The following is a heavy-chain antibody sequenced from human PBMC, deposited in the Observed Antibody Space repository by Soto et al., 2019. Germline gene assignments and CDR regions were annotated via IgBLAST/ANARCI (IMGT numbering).Heavy chain of an antibody. D-gene: IGHD6-13*01. Sequence: SGALSLTRPVSGVSISSKNFYWGWIRQSPGKGLECIGTLYSGSSFSSRSLKNRVTLSVDTSKNQPSLKLRFVAAAAEAIYYCPPTRGIAAGGSFEYWGQGIKVTVSS. CDR3: PPTRGIAAGGSFEY. J-gene: IGHJ4*02. CDR2: LYSGSS. CDR1: GVSISSKNFY. V-gene: IGHV4-39*01.